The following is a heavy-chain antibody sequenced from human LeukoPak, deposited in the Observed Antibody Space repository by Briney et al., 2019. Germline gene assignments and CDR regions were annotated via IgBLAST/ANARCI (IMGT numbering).Heavy chain of an antibody. CDR3: AKGGSYYVANFDY. CDR1: GFTFDDYA. D-gene: IGHD3-10*01. CDR2: IRWNSGSI. V-gene: IGHV3-9*01. Sequence: GGSLRLSCAASGFTFDDYAMHWVRQAPGKGLGWVSGIRWNSGSIGYADSVKGRFTISRDNAKNSLYLQMNSLRAEDTALYYCAKGGSYYVANFDYWGQGTLVTVSS. J-gene: IGHJ4*02.